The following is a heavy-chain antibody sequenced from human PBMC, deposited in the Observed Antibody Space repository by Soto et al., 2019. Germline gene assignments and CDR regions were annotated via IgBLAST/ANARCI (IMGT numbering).Heavy chain of an antibody. J-gene: IGHJ4*02. CDR3: AREGYYGSGSYYIVDY. V-gene: IGHV3-48*01. CDR1: GFTFSSYS. D-gene: IGHD3-10*01. CDR2: ISSSSSTI. Sequence: GGSLRLSCAASGFTFSSYSMNWVRQAPGKGLEWVSYISSSSSTIYYADSVKGRFTISRDNAKNSLYLQMNSLRAEDTAVYYCAREGYYGSGSYYIVDYWGQGTLVTVSS.